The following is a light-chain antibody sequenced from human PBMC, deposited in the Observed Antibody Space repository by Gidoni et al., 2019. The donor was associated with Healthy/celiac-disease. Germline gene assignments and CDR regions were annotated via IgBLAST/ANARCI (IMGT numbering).Light chain of an antibody. CDR2: DVS. CDR1: SSDVGGYNY. J-gene: IGLJ3*02. V-gene: IGLV2-11*01. Sequence: PRSVSGSPGQSVTISCTGTSSDVGGYNYVSWYQQHPGKAPKLMIYDVSKRPSGVPDRFSGSKSGNTASLTISGLQAEDEADYYCCSYAGSYTFWVFGGGTQLTV. CDR3: CSYAGSYTFWV.